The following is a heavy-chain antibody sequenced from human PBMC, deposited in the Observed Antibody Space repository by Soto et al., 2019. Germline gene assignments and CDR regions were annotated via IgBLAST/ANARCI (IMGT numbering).Heavy chain of an antibody. CDR2: IYYNGRS. V-gene: IGHV4-59*01. Sequence: QVQLQESGPGLVKPSETLSLTCTVSGGSITSDSCSWIRQPPGRGLEYIGFIYYNGRSSYNPSLKSRVTISLDTSEKQFSLELTSVTAADTAVYYCARCPLGTEYLHYYHMDVWGRGTTVTVSS. D-gene: IGHD2-2*01. CDR1: GGSITSDS. CDR3: ARCPLGTEYLHYYHMDV. J-gene: IGHJ6*03.